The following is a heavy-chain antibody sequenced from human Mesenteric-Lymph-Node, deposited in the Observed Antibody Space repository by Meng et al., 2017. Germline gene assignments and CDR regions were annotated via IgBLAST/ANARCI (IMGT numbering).Heavy chain of an antibody. CDR3: ARDRYYYDSSGYPDAFDI. CDR1: GFTFSSYA. Sequence: GESLKISCAASGFTFSSYAMHWVRQAPGKGLEWVAVISYDGSNKYYADSVKGRFTISRDNAKNSLYLQMNSLRAEDTAVYYCARDRYYYDSSGYPDAFDIWGQGTMVTVSS. V-gene: IGHV3-30*07. CDR2: ISYDGSNK. D-gene: IGHD3-22*01. J-gene: IGHJ3*02.